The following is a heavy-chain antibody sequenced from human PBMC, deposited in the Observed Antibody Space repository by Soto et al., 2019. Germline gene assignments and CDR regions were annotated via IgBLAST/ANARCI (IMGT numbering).Heavy chain of an antibody. CDR2: IWYDGSNK. V-gene: IGHV3-33*01. CDR3: ARGGYYDSSDLIDY. D-gene: IGHD3-22*01. CDR1: GFTFSSYG. J-gene: IGHJ4*02. Sequence: GGSLRLSCAASGFTFSSYGMHWVRQAPGKGLEWVAVIWYDGSNKYYADSVKGRFTISRDNSKNTLYLQMNSLRAEDTAVYYCARGGYYDSSDLIDYWGQGTLVTVSS.